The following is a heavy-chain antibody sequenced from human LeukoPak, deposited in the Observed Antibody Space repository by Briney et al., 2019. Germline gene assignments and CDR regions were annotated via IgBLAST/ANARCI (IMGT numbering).Heavy chain of an antibody. CDR3: AKVSDYYDSSGYYPDY. J-gene: IGHJ4*02. CDR2: ISSSSSYI. V-gene: IGHV3-21*04. Sequence: PGGSLRLSCAASGFTFSSYSMNWVRQAPGKGLEWVSSISSSSSYIYYADSVKGRFTISRDNAKNSQYLQMNSLRAEDTAVYYCAKVSDYYDSSGYYPDYWGQGTLVTVSS. CDR1: GFTFSSYS. D-gene: IGHD3-22*01.